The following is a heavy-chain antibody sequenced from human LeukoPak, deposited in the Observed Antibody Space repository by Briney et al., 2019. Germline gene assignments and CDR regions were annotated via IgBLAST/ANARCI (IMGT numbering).Heavy chain of an antibody. CDR1: GFTFSSFT. J-gene: IGHJ4*02. Sequence: GGSLRLSCAASGFTFSSFTMNWVRQAPGKGLEWVSSISSTSTYIHYADSVKGRFTISRDNAKNSLYLQMNSLRAEDTAVYYCARDPSLIAAAGTFDYWGQGTLVTVSS. V-gene: IGHV3-21*01. D-gene: IGHD6-13*01. CDR3: ARDPSLIAAAGTFDY. CDR2: ISSTSTYI.